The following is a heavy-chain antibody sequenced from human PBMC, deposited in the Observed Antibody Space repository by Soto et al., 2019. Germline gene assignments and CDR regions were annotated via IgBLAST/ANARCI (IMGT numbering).Heavy chain of an antibody. V-gene: IGHV1-69*01. CDR3: ASGDYYDSSGYWAKQTQVYYYGMDV. D-gene: IGHD3-22*01. J-gene: IGHJ6*02. CDR2: IIPIFGTA. Sequence: QVQLVQSGAEVKKPGSSVKVSCKASGGTFSSYAISWVRQAPGQGLEWMGGIIPIFGTANYAQKFQGRVTITADESTSTAYMELSSLRSEDTAVYYCASGDYYDSSGYWAKQTQVYYYGMDVWGQGTTVTVSS. CDR1: GGTFSSYA.